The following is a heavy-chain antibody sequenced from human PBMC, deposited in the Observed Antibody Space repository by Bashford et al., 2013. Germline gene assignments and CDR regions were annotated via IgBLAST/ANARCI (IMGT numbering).Heavy chain of an antibody. CDR1: GGSISSGGYY. V-gene: IGHV4-31*01. Sequence: SSETLSLTCTVSGGSISSGGYYWSWIRQHPGKGLEWIGYIYYSGSTYYNPSLKSLVTISVDTSKNQFSLKLSSVTAADTAVYYCARDPYYYGSGTEYYYYGMDVWGQGTTVTVSS. D-gene: IGHD3-10*01. J-gene: IGHJ6*02. CDR3: ARDPYYYGSGTEYYYYGMDV. CDR2: IYYSGST.